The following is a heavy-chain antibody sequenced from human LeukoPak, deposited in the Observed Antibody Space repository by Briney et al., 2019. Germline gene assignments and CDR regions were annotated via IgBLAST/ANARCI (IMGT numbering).Heavy chain of an antibody. Sequence: QPGRSLRLSCAASGFTFSSYGMHWVRQAPGKGLEWVAFISYDGSNKYYADSVKGRFTISRDNAKNSLYLQMNSLRAEDTAVYYCARGVPRRGTLSPESRLDGSGVHFDYWGQGTLVTVSS. CDR1: GFTFSSYG. CDR3: ARGVPRRGTLSPESRLDGSGVHFDY. J-gene: IGHJ4*02. V-gene: IGHV3-30*03. CDR2: ISYDGSNK. D-gene: IGHD3-10*01.